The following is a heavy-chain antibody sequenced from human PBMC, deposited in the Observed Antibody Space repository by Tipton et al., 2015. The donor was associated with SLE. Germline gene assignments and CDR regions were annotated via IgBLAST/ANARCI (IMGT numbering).Heavy chain of an antibody. J-gene: IGHJ4*02. CDR2: INHSGST. CDR3: AREAAMVTDY. V-gene: IGHV4-39*07. CDR1: GGSISSSSYY. D-gene: IGHD5-18*01. Sequence: TLSLTCTVSGGSISSSSYYWGWIRQPPGKGLEWIGEINHSGSTNYNPSLKSRVTISVDTSKNQFSLKLSSVTAADTAVYYCAREAAMVTDYWGQGTLVTVSS.